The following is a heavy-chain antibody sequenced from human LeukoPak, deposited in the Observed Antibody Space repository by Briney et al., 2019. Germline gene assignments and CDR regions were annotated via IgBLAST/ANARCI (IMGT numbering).Heavy chain of an antibody. CDR1: GFTFSTYA. J-gene: IGHJ6*02. Sequence: GGSLRLSCVASGFTFSTYAMHWVRQAPGKGLEWLTVISYNGSHQYYSDSVRGRFTISRDNSRNSVFLQINRLRPEDTAVYYCARGTPSSSGWLYYGMDVWGQGTTVTVSS. V-gene: IGHV3-30*04. D-gene: IGHD6-19*01. CDR3: ARGTPSSSGWLYYGMDV. CDR2: ISYNGSHQ.